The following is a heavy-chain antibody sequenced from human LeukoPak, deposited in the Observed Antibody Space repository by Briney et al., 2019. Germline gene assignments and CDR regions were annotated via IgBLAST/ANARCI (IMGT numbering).Heavy chain of an antibody. J-gene: IGHJ5*02. Sequence: GGSLRLSCAASGFTFSSYGMHWVRQAPGKGLEWVAFIRYDGSNKYYADSVKGRFTISRDNSKNTLYLQMNSLRAEDTAVYYCAKDRTPYYYDSSGYSSWGQGTLVTVSS. CDR2: IRYDGSNK. D-gene: IGHD3-22*01. V-gene: IGHV3-30*02. CDR3: AKDRTPYYYDSSGYSS. CDR1: GFTFSSYG.